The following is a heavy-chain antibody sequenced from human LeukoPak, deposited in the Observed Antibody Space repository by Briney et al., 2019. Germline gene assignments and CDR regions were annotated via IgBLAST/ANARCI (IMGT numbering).Heavy chain of an antibody. CDR3: ARESESSGWYDY. Sequence: GGSLRLSCAAPGFMFHDYAIHWVRHAPGKGLEWVSLISGDGGSTFYADSVKGRFTISRDNSKNSLYLQMNSLRSGDTALYYCARESESSGWYDYWGQGTLVTVSS. D-gene: IGHD6-19*01. CDR1: GFMFHDYA. J-gene: IGHJ4*02. V-gene: IGHV3-43*02. CDR2: ISGDGGST.